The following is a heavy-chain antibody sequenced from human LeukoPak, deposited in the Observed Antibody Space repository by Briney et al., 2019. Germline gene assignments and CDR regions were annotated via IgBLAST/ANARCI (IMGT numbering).Heavy chain of an antibody. CDR3: ARDPPAVTTNTYG. CDR1: GFTVSNNY. J-gene: IGHJ4*02. Sequence: GGSLRLSCAASGFTVSNNYLNWVRQAPGKGLEWVSLIYSDGSTSYADSVKGRFTISGDNSKNTLYLQMNSLRVEDTAVYYCARDPPAVTTNTYGWGQGTLVTVSS. CDR2: IYSDGST. D-gene: IGHD1-1*01. V-gene: IGHV3-66*01.